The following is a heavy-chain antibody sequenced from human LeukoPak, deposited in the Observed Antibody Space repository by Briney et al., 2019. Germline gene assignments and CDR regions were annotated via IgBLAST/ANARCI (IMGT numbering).Heavy chain of an antibody. D-gene: IGHD1-26*01. J-gene: IGHJ5*01. Sequence: GGSLRLSCAASGFTFSSYWMHWVRQPPGRGLLWVSRISTDGRSISYADSMKGRFTISRDNAKNTLYLQMSSLRGEDTAVYYCARDGSLRDGVWFDSWGQGILVTVSS. CDR2: ISTDGRSI. CDR1: GFTFSSYW. V-gene: IGHV3-74*01. CDR3: ARDGSLRDGVWFDS.